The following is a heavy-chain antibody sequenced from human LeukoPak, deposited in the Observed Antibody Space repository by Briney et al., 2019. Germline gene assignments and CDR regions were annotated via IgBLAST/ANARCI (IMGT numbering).Heavy chain of an antibody. J-gene: IGHJ4*02. V-gene: IGHV4-59*08. CDR3: ARQYGYSYGYYFDY. D-gene: IGHD5-18*01. CDR2: IYYSGST. CDR1: GGSISSYY. Sequence: SETLSLTCTVSGGSISSYYWSWIRQPPGKGLEWIGYIYYSGSTNYNPSLKSRVIISVDTSKNQFSLKLSSVTAADTAVYYCARQYGYSYGYYFDYWGQGTLVTVSS.